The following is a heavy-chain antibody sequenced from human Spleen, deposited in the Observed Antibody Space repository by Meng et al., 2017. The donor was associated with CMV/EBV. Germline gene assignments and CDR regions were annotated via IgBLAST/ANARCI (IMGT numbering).Heavy chain of an antibody. CDR2: IISSGGST. Sequence: GESLKISCVASRFTFSSYAMSWVRQAPGRGLEWVSAIISSGGSTSYADSVKGRFTISRDNSKNTLYLQMNSLRAEDTAVYYCAKIGPRPDIVVVPAAANYFDYWGQGTLVTVSS. V-gene: IGHV3-23*01. CDR3: AKIGPRPDIVVVPAAANYFDY. CDR1: RFTFSSYA. J-gene: IGHJ4*02. D-gene: IGHD2-2*01.